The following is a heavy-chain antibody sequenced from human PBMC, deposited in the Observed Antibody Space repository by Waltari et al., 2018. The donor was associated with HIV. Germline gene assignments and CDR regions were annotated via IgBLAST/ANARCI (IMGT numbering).Heavy chain of an antibody. CDR2: IVHDGTT. CDR3: ARLEALLPGVVIVRDV. Sequence: VQLEQWGTGLLKPSETLSLTCAGCGGSLRGFLWSWVRPPPGKGLEWIGDIVHDGTTNYNPALKSRATVSITGSKNQFSLKLNSMTAADTGVYYCARLEALLPGVVIVRDVWGQGTLVTVSS. V-gene: IGHV4-34*02. J-gene: IGHJ4*02. D-gene: IGHD3-3*01. CDR1: GGSLRGFL.